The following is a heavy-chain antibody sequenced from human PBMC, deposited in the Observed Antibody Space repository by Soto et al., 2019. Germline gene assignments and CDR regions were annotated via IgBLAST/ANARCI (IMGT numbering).Heavy chain of an antibody. D-gene: IGHD3-22*01. CDR2: FYYSGST. J-gene: IGHJ4*02. CDR1: GGSISSSSYY. CDR3: ARQSDYYDSSGDSYFDY. Sequence: SETLSLTCTVSGGSISSSSYYWGWIRQPPGKGLEWIGSFYYSGSTYYNPSLKSRVTISVDTSKNQFSLKLSSVTAADTAVYYCARQSDYYDSSGDSYFDYWGQGTLVTVSS. V-gene: IGHV4-39*01.